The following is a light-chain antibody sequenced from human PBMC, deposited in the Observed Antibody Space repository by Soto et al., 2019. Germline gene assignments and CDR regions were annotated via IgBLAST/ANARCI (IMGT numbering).Light chain of an antibody. CDR2: KGS. CDR3: QQYDSFFQT. CDR1: QSISNW. J-gene: IGKJ2*01. Sequence: DIQMTQSPSTLSASVGDRVTITCRASQSISNWLAWYQQKPGKAPKLLIYKGSSLEGGVPSRFSGSGSGTEVTLTISSLQPDDFATNYCQQYDSFFQTFGQGTKLEIK. V-gene: IGKV1-5*03.